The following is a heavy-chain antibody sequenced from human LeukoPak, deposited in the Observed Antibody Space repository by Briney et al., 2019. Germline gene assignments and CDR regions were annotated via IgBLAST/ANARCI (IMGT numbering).Heavy chain of an antibody. Sequence: GASVKLSCKAAGYTFTIYAMNWVRQAPGQRLEWMGWINAGNSNTKYSQKFQGRVTITRDTSASTAYMELSSLRSEDTAVYYCARTRYSSGWYWLDYWGQGTLVTVSS. CDR3: ARTRYSSGWYWLDY. V-gene: IGHV1-3*01. CDR1: GYTFTIYA. D-gene: IGHD6-19*01. CDR2: INAGNSNT. J-gene: IGHJ4*02.